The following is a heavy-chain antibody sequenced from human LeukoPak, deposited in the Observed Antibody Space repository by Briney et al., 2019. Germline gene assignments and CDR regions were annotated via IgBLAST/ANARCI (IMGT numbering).Heavy chain of an antibody. CDR1: GYTFTSYG. Sequence: GASVKVSCKASGYTFTSYGISWVRQAPGQGLEWMGWISAYNGNTNYAQKLQGRVTMTTDTSTSTAYMELRSLRSDDTAVYYCARKIWSGYPKLYYYYYMDVWGKGTTVTVSS. CDR2: ISAYNGNT. CDR3: ARKIWSGYPKLYYYYYMDV. J-gene: IGHJ6*03. V-gene: IGHV1-18*01. D-gene: IGHD3-3*01.